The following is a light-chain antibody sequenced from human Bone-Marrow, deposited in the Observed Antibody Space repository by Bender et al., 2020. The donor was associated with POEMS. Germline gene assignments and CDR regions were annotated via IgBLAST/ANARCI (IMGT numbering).Light chain of an antibody. J-gene: IGLJ3*02. CDR3: SSWDDSLSGWV. V-gene: IGLV1-44*01. Sequence: QSVLTQPPSASGTPGQRVIISCSGSSSNFGGNNVNWYQHLPGTAPRLVVYSNYQRPSGVPARFSGSKSGTSASLAISDIQSEDEGDYYCSSWDDSLSGWVFGGGTKLTVL. CDR1: SSNFGGNN. CDR2: SNY.